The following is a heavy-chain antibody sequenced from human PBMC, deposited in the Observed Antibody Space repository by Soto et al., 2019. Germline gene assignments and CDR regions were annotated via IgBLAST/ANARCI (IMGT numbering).Heavy chain of an antibody. CDR2: IYYSGST. CDR3: ARAVDFWSANGAFDI. J-gene: IGHJ3*02. Sequence: PSETLSLTCTVSGGSISSVDYYWSWIRQPPWKGLEWIGYIYYSGSTYYNPSLKSRVTISVDTSKNQFSLKLSSVTAADTAVYYCARAVDFWSANGAFDIWGQRTMVTV. V-gene: IGHV4-30-4*01. CDR1: GGSISSVDYY. D-gene: IGHD3-3*01.